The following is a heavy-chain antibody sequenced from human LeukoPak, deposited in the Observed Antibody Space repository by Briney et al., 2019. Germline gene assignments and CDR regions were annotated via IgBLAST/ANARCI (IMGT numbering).Heavy chain of an antibody. V-gene: IGHV3-48*03. CDR2: ITGSGDTI. CDR1: GFTFGDYA. CDR3: ARERTTIVSGTTIGAY. D-gene: IGHD2/OR15-2a*01. Sequence: GGSLRLSCTASGFTFGDYAMSWFRQAPGKGLEWISYITGSGDTIYYADSVKGRFTISRDNAKNSLFLQMNSLTADDTAVYYCARERTTIVSGTTIGAYWGQGTLVTVSS. J-gene: IGHJ4*02.